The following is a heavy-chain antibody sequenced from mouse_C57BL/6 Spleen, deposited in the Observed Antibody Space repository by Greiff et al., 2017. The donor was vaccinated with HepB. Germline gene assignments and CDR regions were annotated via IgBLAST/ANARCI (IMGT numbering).Heavy chain of an antibody. D-gene: IGHD1-1*01. CDR1: GFTFSDAW. Sequence: DVKLVESGGGLVQPGGSMKLSCAASGFTFSDAWMDWVRQSPEKGLEWVAEIRNKANNHATYYAESVKGRFTISRDDSKSSVYLQMNSLRAEDTGIYYCTRRIYYYGSSYVDYAMDYWGQGTSVTVSS. V-gene: IGHV6-6*01. CDR2: IRNKANNHAT. CDR3: TRRIYYYGSSYVDYAMDY. J-gene: IGHJ4*01.